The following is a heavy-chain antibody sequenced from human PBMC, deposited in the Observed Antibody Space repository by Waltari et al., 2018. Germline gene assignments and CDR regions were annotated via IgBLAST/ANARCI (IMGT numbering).Heavy chain of an antibody. CDR1: GYTLTELA. V-gene: IGHV1-24*01. CDR2: FDPEDGET. J-gene: IGHJ4*02. Sequence: QVQLVQSGAVVKQPGASVKVSCKVSGYTLTELAMHWVRQAPGKGLEWMGGFDPEDGETIYAQKFQGRVTMTEDTSTDTAYMELSSLRSEDTAVYYCATTPAPGFYSSSWYYFDYWGQGTLVTVSS. D-gene: IGHD6-13*01. CDR3: ATTPAPGFYSSSWYYFDY.